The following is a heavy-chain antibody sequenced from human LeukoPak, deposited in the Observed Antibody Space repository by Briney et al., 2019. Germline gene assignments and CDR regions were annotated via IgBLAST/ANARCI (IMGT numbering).Heavy chain of an antibody. Sequence: ASVKVSCKASGYTFTGYYMHWVRQAPGQGLEWMGWINPNSGDTNYAQNFQGRVTMTRDTSISTAYMELGRLRSDDTAFYYCATDYYGSGSYYHAIDYWGQGTLVTVSS. CDR3: ATDYYGSGSYYHAIDY. J-gene: IGHJ4*02. D-gene: IGHD3-10*01. CDR1: GYTFTGYY. CDR2: INPNSGDT. V-gene: IGHV1-2*02.